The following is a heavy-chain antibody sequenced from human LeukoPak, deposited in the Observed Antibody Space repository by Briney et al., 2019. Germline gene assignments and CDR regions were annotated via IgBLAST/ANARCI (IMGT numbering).Heavy chain of an antibody. J-gene: IGHJ6*02. V-gene: IGHV3-21*01. Sequence: GGSLRLSCAASGFTFSSHTMKWVRQTPRKGLEWVSSIGRNGDYIYYADSVKGRFTISRDNDNDSLFLQMNRLRADDTAVYYCARRPDCSGSDCYGMDVWGQGTTVTVSS. CDR2: IGRNGDYI. CDR1: GFTFSSHT. D-gene: IGHD2-15*01. CDR3: ARRPDCSGSDCYGMDV.